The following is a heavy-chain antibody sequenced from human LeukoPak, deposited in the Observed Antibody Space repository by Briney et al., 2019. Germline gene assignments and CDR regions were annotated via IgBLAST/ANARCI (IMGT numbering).Heavy chain of an antibody. Sequence: GGSLRLSCAASGFTFSSYGMHWVRQAPGKGLEWVAVIWYDGSNKYYADSVKGRFIISRDNSKNTLYLQMNSLRAEDTAVYYCAKDVGDPFYYYYYMDVWGKGTTVTVSS. CDR1: GFTFSSYG. CDR2: IWYDGSNK. V-gene: IGHV3-33*06. J-gene: IGHJ6*03. CDR3: AKDVGDPFYYYYYMDV. D-gene: IGHD2-15*01.